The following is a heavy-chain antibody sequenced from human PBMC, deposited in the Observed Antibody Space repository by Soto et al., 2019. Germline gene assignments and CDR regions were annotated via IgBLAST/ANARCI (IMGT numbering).Heavy chain of an antibody. CDR1: GFTFSSYA. D-gene: IGHD2-15*01. V-gene: IGHV3-30-3*01. CDR3: ARDWPHTRSGGSSFDY. CDR2: ISYDGSNK. Sequence: QVQLVESGGGVVQPGRSLRLSCAASGFTFSSYAMHWVRQAPGKGLEWVAVISYDGSNKYYADSVKGRFTISRDNSKNXLYLEMNSLRAEDTAVYYCARDWPHTRSGGSSFDYWGQGTLVTVSS. J-gene: IGHJ4*02.